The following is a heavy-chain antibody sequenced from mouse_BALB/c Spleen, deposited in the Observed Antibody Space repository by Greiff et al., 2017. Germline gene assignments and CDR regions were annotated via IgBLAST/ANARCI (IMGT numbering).Heavy chain of an antibody. Sequence: QVQLQQSGAELVRPGVSVKISCKGSGYTFTDYAMHWVKQSHAKSLEWIGVISTYYGDASYNQKFKGKATMTVDKSSSTAYMQLSSLTSEDSAVYYCARREDYYAMDYWGQVTSVTVSS. CDR1: GYTFTDYA. CDR2: ISTYYGDA. J-gene: IGHJ4*01. V-gene: IGHV1S137*01. CDR3: ARREDYYAMDY.